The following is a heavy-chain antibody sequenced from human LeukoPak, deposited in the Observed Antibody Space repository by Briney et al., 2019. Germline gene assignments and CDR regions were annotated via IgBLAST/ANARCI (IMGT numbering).Heavy chain of an antibody. CDR1: GGSISSGDYY. D-gene: IGHD5-12*01. CDR3: AREATYSGYANYGMDV. J-gene: IGHJ6*02. Sequence: SETLSLTCTVSGGSISSGDYYWSRIRQPPGKGLEWIGYIYYSGSTYYNPSLKSRVTISVDTSKNQFSLKLSSVTAADAAVYYCAREATYSGYANYGMDVWGQGTTVTVSS. CDR2: IYYSGST. V-gene: IGHV4-30-4*01.